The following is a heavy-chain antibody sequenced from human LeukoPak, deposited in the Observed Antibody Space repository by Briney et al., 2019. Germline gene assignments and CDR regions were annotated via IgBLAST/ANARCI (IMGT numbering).Heavy chain of an antibody. CDR1: GGSISSGRYY. Sequence: SETLSLTCTVSGGSISSGRYYWGWIRQPPGKGLEWIGSIYYSGSTYYNPSLKSRVTISVDTSKNQFSLKLSSVTAADTAVYYCAKWEERTVDPWGQGTLVTVSS. D-gene: IGHD1-26*01. V-gene: IGHV4-39*01. CDR3: AKWEERTVDP. CDR2: IYYSGST. J-gene: IGHJ5*02.